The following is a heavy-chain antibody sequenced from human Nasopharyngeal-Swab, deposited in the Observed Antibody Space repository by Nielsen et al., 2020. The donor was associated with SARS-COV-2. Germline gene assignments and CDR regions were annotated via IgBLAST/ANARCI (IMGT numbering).Heavy chain of an antibody. D-gene: IGHD3-22*01. V-gene: IGHV1-69*06. CDR3: ARDENYYDSSGYYLVRAAFDI. Sequence: WVRQAPGQGLEGMGGIIPIFGTANYAQKFQGRVTITADKSTSTAYMELSSLRSEDTAVYYCARDENYYDSSGYYLVRAAFDIWGQGTMVTVSS. J-gene: IGHJ3*02. CDR2: IIPIFGTA.